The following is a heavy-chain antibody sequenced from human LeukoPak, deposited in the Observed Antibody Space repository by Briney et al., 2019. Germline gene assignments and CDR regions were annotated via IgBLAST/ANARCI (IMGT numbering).Heavy chain of an antibody. D-gene: IGHD5-12*01. CDR3: ARAPRGYSGYDFSYWFDP. CDR2: ISFSGST. Sequence: SQTLSLTCTVSGDSISGGRGAYYWSWIRQHPDKGLEWIGYISFSGSTLYNPSLESRLTISIDTSKNQFSLNLRSVTAADTAVYYCARAPRGYSGYDFSYWFDPWGQGNLVTVSS. CDR1: GDSISGGRGAYY. V-gene: IGHV4-31*03. J-gene: IGHJ5*02.